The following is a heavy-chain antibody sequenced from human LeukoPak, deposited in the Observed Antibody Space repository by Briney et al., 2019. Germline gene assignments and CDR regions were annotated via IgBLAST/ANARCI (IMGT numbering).Heavy chain of an antibody. D-gene: IGHD2-2*02. CDR1: GYTFTTYA. Sequence: ASVKVSCKASGYTFTTYAINWVRQAPGQGLEWMGWINTDTGNPTYAQGFTGRFVFSLDTSVSTAYLQISSLKAEDTAVYYCARDLWDCSSTSCYTSWGQGTLVTVSS. V-gene: IGHV7-4-1*02. J-gene: IGHJ5*02. CDR2: INTDTGNP. CDR3: ARDLWDCSSTSCYTS.